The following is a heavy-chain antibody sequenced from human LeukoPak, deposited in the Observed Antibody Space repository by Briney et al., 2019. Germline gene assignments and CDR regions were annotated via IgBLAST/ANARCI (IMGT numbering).Heavy chain of an antibody. D-gene: IGHD5-24*01. CDR1: GGTFSSYA. V-gene: IGHV1-2*06. J-gene: IGHJ1*01. CDR3: ARDLDVGYTEYFQH. CDR2: INPNSGGT. Sequence: ASVKVSCKASGGTFSSYAISWVRQAPGQGLEWMGRINPNSGGTNYAQKFQGRVTMTRDTSISTAYMELSRLRSDDTAVYYCARDLDVGYTEYFQHWGQGTLVTVSS.